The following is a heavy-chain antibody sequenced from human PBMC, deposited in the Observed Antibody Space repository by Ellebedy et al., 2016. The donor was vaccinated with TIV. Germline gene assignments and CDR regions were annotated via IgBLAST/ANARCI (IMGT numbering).Heavy chain of an antibody. V-gene: IGHV4-59*05. CDR1: GGSISSYY. Sequence: MPSETLSLTCTVSGGSISSYYWNWIRQPPGKGLEWIGRIYYSGSTYYNPSLNSRVTISVDTSKKQFSLKLSSVTAADTAVYYCARSSMIVVVPFDYWGQGTLVTVSS. J-gene: IGHJ4*02. CDR2: IYYSGST. D-gene: IGHD3-22*01. CDR3: ARSSMIVVVPFDY.